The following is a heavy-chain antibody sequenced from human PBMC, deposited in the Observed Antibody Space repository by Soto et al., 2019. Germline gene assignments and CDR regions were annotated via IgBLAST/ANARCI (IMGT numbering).Heavy chain of an antibody. CDR2: IYHSGST. J-gene: IGHJ6*02. CDR1: GGSISSSNW. V-gene: IGHV4-4*02. CDR3: ARERAFGESSPGYYYYGMDV. Sequence: QVQLQESGPGLVKPSGTLSLTCAVSGGSISSSNWWSWVRQTPGKGLEWIGEIYHSGSTNYNPSLKSRVTISVDKSNNQCSLKLSSVSAADTAVYYCARERAFGESSPGYYYYGMDVWGQGTTVTVSS. D-gene: IGHD3-10*01.